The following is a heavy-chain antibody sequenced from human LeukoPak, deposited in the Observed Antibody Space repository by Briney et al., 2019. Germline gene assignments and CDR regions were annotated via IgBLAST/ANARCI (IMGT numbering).Heavy chain of an antibody. CDR3: ARARQSMATAGSYFDY. Sequence: SETLSLTCAVSGGSISSGDYSWSWIRQPPGNGLEWIGYIYHTGDTNYNPSLKSRVTISVARSKNQFSLRLSSVTAADTAVYYCARARQSMATAGSYFDYWGQGTLVTVSS. CDR2: IYHTGDT. D-gene: IGHD6-13*01. V-gene: IGHV4-30-2*01. CDR1: GGSISSGDYS. J-gene: IGHJ4*02.